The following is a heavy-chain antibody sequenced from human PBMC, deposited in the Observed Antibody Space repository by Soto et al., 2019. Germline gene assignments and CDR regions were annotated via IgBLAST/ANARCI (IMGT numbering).Heavy chain of an antibody. CDR3: ATGPSYGSRRI. V-gene: IGHV1-69*06. J-gene: IGHJ4*02. CDR1: GNTFGTHV. Sequence: QVQLVQAGAEVVKPGSSVKVSCKSSGNTFGTHVVIWVRPAPGQGLEWMGGVLPIVGRTRDIPKFQDRLTLTADTSSTTAFMELSSLKSEDTAVYECATGPSYGSRRIWGQGTLFPVSS. CDR2: VLPIVGRT. D-gene: IGHD6-13*01.